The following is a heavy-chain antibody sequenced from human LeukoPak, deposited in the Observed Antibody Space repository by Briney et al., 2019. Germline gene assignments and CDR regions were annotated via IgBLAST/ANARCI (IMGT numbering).Heavy chain of an antibody. CDR1: CGSITSSSDY. CDR2: IHYTGIT. V-gene: IGHV4-39*01. J-gene: IGHJ6*02. CDR3: VRIAADHPKNYFHYGMDV. D-gene: IGHD6-25*01. Sequence: PSETLSLTYTVSCGSITSSSDYWGWVRQPPGRGLEWFGRIHYTGITYYNPTLESRLTISVDTSKNQFSLKLSSVTAADTAVFYCVRIAADHPKNYFHYGMDVWGQGTTVTVSS.